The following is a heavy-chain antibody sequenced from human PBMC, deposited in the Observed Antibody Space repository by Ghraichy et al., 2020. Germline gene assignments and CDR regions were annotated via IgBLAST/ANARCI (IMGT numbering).Heavy chain of an antibody. CDR3: ARERSGYDSLLYYYYMDV. CDR2: ISAYNGNT. CDR1: GYTFTSYG. V-gene: IGHV1-18*04. Sequence: VQVSCKASGYTFTSYGISWVRQAPGQGLEWMGWISAYNGNTNYAQKLQGRVTMTTDTSTSTAYMELRSLRSDDTAVYYCARERSGYDSLLYYYYMDVWGKGTTVTVSS. D-gene: IGHD5-12*01. J-gene: IGHJ6*03.